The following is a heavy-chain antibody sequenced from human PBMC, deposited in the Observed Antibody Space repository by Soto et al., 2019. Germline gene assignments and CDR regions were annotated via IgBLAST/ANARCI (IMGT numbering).Heavy chain of an antibody. CDR2: ISSSSSYT. CDR1: GGSISSYY. CDR3: ARDPTGRIVATMPDY. D-gene: IGHD5-12*01. Sequence: LTCTVSGGSISSYYWSWIRQAPGKGLEWVSYISSSSSYTNYADSVKGRFTISRDNAKNSLYLQMNSLRAEDTAVYYCARDPTGRIVATMPDYWGQGTLVTVSS. J-gene: IGHJ4*02. V-gene: IGHV3-11*05.